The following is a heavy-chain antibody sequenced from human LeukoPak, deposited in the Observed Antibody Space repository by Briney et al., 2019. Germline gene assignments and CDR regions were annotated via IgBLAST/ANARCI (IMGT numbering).Heavy chain of an antibody. CDR3: AKYCSGGSCYNNWFDP. CDR2: ISGSGGST. J-gene: IGHJ5*02. CDR1: GFTFSSYV. D-gene: IGHD2-15*01. V-gene: IGHV3-23*01. Sequence: GGSLRLSCAASGFTFSSYVMSWVRQAPGKGLEWVSAISGSGGSTYYADSVKGRFTISRDNSKNTLYLQMNSLRAEDTAVYYCAKYCSGGSCYNNWFDPWGQGTLVTVSS.